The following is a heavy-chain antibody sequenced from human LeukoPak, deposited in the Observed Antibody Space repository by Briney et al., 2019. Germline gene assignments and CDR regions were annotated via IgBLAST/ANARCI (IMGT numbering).Heavy chain of an antibody. J-gene: IGHJ4*02. CDR2: INSDGSST. CDR3: ATAPYYFDY. D-gene: IGHD2-21*02. Sequence: GGSLRLSCAASGFTFSSYWMHWVRQAPGKGLVWVSRINSDGSSTSYADSVKGRFTISRDNAKNTLYLQMNNLRAEDTAIYYCATAPYYFDYWGQGTLVTVSS. V-gene: IGHV3-74*01. CDR1: GFTFSSYW.